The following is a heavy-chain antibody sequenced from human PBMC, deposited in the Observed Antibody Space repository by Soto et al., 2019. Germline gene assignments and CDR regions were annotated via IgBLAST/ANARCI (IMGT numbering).Heavy chain of an antibody. CDR1: GFTFSSYS. CDR3: ARDHQNYYDSNRFDP. V-gene: IGHV3-21*01. J-gene: IGHJ5*02. Sequence: SLRLSCAASGFTFSSYSMNWVRQAPGKGLEWVSSISSSSSYIYYADSVKGRFTISRDNAKNSLYLQMNSLRAEDTAVYYCARDHQNYYDSNRFDPWGQGTLVTVSS. CDR2: ISSSSSYI. D-gene: IGHD3-22*01.